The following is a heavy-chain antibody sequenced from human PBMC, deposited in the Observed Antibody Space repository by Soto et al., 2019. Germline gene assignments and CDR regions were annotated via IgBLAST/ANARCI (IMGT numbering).Heavy chain of an antibody. Sequence: AAETLSLTCTVSGGSINNYYWSWIRQPPGKGLEWIGHIYYSGSTNYNPALKNRITITIDTYKNQFSLTLRSVTAADTAAYYCARDYYDSSGYYGYYYYGMDVWGQGTTVTVSS. J-gene: IGHJ6*02. CDR2: IYYSGST. V-gene: IGHV4-59*01. CDR1: GGSINNYY. CDR3: ARDYYDSSGYYGYYYYGMDV. D-gene: IGHD3-22*01.